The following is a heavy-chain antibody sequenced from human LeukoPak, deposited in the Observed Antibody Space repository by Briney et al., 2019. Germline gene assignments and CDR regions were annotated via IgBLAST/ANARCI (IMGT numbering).Heavy chain of an antibody. J-gene: IGHJ2*01. V-gene: IGHV4-39*01. CDR3: ARQWVGANGIWVWYFDL. CDR2: IYYSGST. Sequence: PSETLSLTCTVSGGSISSSSYYWGWIRQPPGKGLEWIGSIYYSGSTYYNPSLKSRVTISVDTSKNQFSLKLSSVTAADTAVYYCARQWVGANGIWVWYFDLWGRGTLVTVSS. D-gene: IGHD1-26*01. CDR1: GGSISSSSYY.